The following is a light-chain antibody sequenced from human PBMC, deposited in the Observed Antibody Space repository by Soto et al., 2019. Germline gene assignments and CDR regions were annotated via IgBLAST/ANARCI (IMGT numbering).Light chain of an antibody. CDR2: GAS. CDR3: QQYNNWPPT. V-gene: IGKV3D-15*01. Sequence: IVFPQPPDTLSLSPGERATLPCRASQSVSNNYLAWYQQKPGQAPRLLIYGASNRATGIPDRFSGSGSGTEFTLTISSLQSEDFAVYYCQQYNNWPPTFGQGTRLEIK. CDR1: QSVSNN. J-gene: IGKJ5*01.